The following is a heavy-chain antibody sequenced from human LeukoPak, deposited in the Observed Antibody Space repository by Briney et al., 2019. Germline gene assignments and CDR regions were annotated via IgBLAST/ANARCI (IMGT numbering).Heavy chain of an antibody. CDR2: IYYSGST. CDR1: GGSISSSSYY. CDR3: ARSVDYYDSSGYSRYFDY. V-gene: IGHV4-39*01. Sequence: SETLSLTCTVSGGSISSSSYYWGWIRQPPGKGLEWIGSIYYSGSTYYNPSLKSRVTISVDTSKNQFSPKLSSVTAADTAVYYCARSVDYYDSSGYSRYFDYWGRGTLVTVSS. J-gene: IGHJ4*02. D-gene: IGHD3-22*01.